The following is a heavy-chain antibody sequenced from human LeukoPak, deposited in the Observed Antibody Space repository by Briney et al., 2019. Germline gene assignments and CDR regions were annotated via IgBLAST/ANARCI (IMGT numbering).Heavy chain of an antibody. D-gene: IGHD1-26*01. Sequence: GGSLRLFCAASGFPFSSFWMTWVRQAPGKGLEWVASIKQDGSEKYYVESLKGRFTISRDNAKNSLYLQMNSLRVEDTAVYYCARDRVGYLDYWGQGTLVTVSS. CDR1: GFPFSSFW. CDR2: IKQDGSEK. V-gene: IGHV3-7*01. J-gene: IGHJ4*02. CDR3: ARDRVGYLDY.